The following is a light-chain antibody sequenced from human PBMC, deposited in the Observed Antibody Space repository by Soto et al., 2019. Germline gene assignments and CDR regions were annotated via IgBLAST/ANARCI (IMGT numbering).Light chain of an antibody. CDR2: DAS. V-gene: IGKV3-11*01. Sequence: EIVLTQSSATLSLSPGARATLSCRASQSVSSYLAWYQQKPGQAPRLLIYDASDRATGIPGRFSGSGSGTDFTLTISSLEPEDFAVYYCQQHSNWPPITFGQGTRLEI. CDR3: QQHSNWPPIT. CDR1: QSVSSY. J-gene: IGKJ5*01.